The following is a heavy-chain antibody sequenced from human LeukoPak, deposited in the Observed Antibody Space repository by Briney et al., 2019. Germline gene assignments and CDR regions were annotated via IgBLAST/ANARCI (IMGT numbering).Heavy chain of an antibody. CDR2: ISSSGSTI. Sequence: GGSLRLSCEGSGFTFRSHWMSWIRQAPGKGLEWVSYISSSGSTIYYADSVKGRFTISRDNVKNSLYLQMNSLRAEDTAVYYCARVFLYFFDYWGQGTLVTVSS. V-gene: IGHV3-11*01. CDR1: GFTFRSHW. J-gene: IGHJ4*02. D-gene: IGHD3-10*02. CDR3: ARVFLYFFDY.